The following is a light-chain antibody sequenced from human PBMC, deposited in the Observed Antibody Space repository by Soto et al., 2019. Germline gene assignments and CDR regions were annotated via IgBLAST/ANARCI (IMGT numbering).Light chain of an antibody. V-gene: IGKV1-5*01. Sequence: DIQMTQSPSTLSASFGDRVTITCRDSQSVSDWLACYQQKQGNPPKLLIYDTSRLESAVPSRFSASRSGREFTLTISGLQPDDFAASYCHQYNSYTWTFGQGTKVDIK. CDR3: HQYNSYTWT. J-gene: IGKJ1*01. CDR2: DTS. CDR1: QSVSDW.